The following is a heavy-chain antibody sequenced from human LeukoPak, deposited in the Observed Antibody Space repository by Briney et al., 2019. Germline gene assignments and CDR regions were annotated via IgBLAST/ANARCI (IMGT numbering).Heavy chain of an antibody. J-gene: IGHJ4*02. D-gene: IGHD6-13*01. CDR3: ARDRGYSVVAAGTYC. CDR1: GFTVSSNY. Sequence: GGSLRLSCAASGFTVSSNYMSWVRQVPGKGLEWVSVIYSGGSTYYADSVKGRFTISRDNSKNTLYLQMNSLRVEDTAVYYCARDRGYSVVAAGTYCWGQGTLVTVSS. CDR2: IYSGGST. V-gene: IGHV3-66*01.